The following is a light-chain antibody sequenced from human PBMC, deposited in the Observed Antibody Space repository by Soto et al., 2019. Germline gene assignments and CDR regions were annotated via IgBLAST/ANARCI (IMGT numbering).Light chain of an antibody. Sequence: EIVLTHSPGTLSLSPCERATLSFSASQSVSSSYLAWYQQKPGQAPRLLIYGASSRATGIPDRFSGSVSGTGFTLTISRLEPEDFAVYYCQQYGSSPPWTFGQGTKVDI. J-gene: IGKJ1*01. CDR2: GAS. V-gene: IGKV3-20*01. CDR1: QSVSSSY. CDR3: QQYGSSPPWT.